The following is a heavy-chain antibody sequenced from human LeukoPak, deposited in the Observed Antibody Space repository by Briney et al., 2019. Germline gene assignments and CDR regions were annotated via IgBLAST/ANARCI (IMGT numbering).Heavy chain of an antibody. CDR2: INHSGST. V-gene: IGHV4-34*01. Sequence: SETLSLTCAVYGGSFSGYYWSWIRQPPGKGLEWIGEINHSGSTNYNPSLKSRVTISVDTSKNQFSLKLSSVTAADTAVYYCASFFTMVRGVSNWFDPWGQGTLVTVSS. CDR3: ASFFTMVRGVSNWFDP. CDR1: GGSFSGYY. J-gene: IGHJ5*02. D-gene: IGHD3-10*01.